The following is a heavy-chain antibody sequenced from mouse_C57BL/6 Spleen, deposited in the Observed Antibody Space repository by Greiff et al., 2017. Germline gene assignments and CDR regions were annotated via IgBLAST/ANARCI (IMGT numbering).Heavy chain of an antibody. CDR1: GYTFTSYS. CDR3: ARDDGNYEHAMDY. D-gene: IGHD2-3*01. Sequence: VQLQQSGPELARPGASVKMSCKASGYTFTSYSMNWVKQRPGQGLEWIGYINPSSGYTKYNQKFKDKATLTVDKSSSTAYMQLSSLTSEDSAVYYCARDDGNYEHAMDYWGQGTSVTVSS. CDR2: INPSSGYT. V-gene: IGHV1-4*01. J-gene: IGHJ4*01.